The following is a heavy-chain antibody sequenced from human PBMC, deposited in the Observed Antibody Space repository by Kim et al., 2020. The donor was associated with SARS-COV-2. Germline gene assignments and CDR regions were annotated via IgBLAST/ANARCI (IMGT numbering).Heavy chain of an antibody. V-gene: IGHV1-69*13. CDR3: AKPGLRITMFQGGGPMSYY. J-gene: IGHJ6*01. CDR1: GGTFSSYA. D-gene: IGHD3-10*01. Sequence: SVKVSCKASGGTFSSYAISWVRQAPGQGLEWMGVIIPIFGTANYAQKFQGRVTITADESTRTAYMELSSLRSEDTAVYYCAKPGLRITMFQGGGPMSYY. CDR2: IIPIFGTA.